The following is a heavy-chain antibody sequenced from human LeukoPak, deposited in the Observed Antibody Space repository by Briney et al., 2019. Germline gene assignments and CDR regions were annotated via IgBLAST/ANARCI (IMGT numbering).Heavy chain of an antibody. CDR1: GGSISSYY. CDR2: IYYSGST. Sequence: SETLPLTCTVSGGSISSYYWSWIRQPPGKGLEWIGYIYYSGSTNYNPSLKSRVTISVDTSKNQFSLKLSSVTAADTAVYYCARLMGYYYGMDVWGQGTTVTVSS. V-gene: IGHV4-59*08. J-gene: IGHJ6*02. CDR3: ARLMGYYYGMDV. D-gene: IGHD3-16*01.